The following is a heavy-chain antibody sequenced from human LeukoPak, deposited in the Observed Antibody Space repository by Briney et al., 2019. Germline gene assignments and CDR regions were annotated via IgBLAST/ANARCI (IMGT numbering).Heavy chain of an antibody. J-gene: IGHJ4*02. CDR2: IYPDDSDI. D-gene: IGHD3-10*01. V-gene: IGHV5-51*01. Sequence: GESLKISCKGSGYTFSNYWIGWVRQMTGKGLKWMGIIYPDDSDIRYSPFFRGQVTISVDKSISTAYLQWSSLKVSDTAIYYCARLSNYGSGSYKDYWGQGTQVTVSS. CDR3: ARLSNYGSGSYKDY. CDR1: GYTFSNYW.